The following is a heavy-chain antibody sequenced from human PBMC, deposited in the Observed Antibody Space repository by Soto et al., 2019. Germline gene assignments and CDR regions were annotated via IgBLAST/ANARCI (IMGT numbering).Heavy chain of an antibody. Sequence: VSVKVSCKASGYTFTGYYMHWVRQAPGQGLEWMGWINPNSGGTNYAQKFQGRVTMTRDTSISTAYMELSRLRSDDTAVYYCARDPSPIAVAGQLGFDPWGQGTLVTVSS. CDR1: GYTFTGYY. D-gene: IGHD6-19*01. J-gene: IGHJ5*02. CDR2: INPNSGGT. CDR3: ARDPSPIAVAGQLGFDP. V-gene: IGHV1-2*02.